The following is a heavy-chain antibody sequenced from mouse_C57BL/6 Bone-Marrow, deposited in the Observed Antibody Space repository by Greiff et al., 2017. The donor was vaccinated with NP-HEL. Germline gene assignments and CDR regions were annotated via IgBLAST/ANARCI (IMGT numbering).Heavy chain of an antibody. J-gene: IGHJ1*03. CDR3: ARSYGSRRRYVDV. D-gene: IGHD1-1*01. V-gene: IGHV1-64*01. CDR1: GYTFTSYW. Sequence: QVQLQQPGAELVKPGASVKLSCKASGYTFTSYWMHWVKQRPGQGLEWIGMIHPNSGSTNYNEKFKSKATLTVDKSSSTAYMQLSSLTSEDSAVYYCARSYGSRRRYVDVWGTGTTVTVSS. CDR2: IHPNSGST.